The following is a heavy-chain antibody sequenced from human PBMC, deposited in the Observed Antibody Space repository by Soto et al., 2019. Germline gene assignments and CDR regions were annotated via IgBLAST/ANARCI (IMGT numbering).Heavy chain of an antibody. CDR2: INHSGST. D-gene: IGHD1-1*01. Sequence: PSETLSLTCAVYGGSFSGYYWSWIRQPPGKGLEWIGEINHSGSTNYNPSLKSRVTISVDTSKNQFSLKLSSVTAADTAVHYCARALRRDWNLYHYYGMDVWGQGTTVTVSS. CDR1: GGSFSGYY. CDR3: ARALRRDWNLYHYYGMDV. J-gene: IGHJ6*02. V-gene: IGHV4-34*01.